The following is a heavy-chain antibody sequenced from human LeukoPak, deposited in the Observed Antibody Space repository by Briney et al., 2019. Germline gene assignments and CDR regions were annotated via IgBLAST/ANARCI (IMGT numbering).Heavy chain of an antibody. J-gene: IGHJ6*03. Sequence: QPGGSLRLSCAASGFTFSSFDMPWVPQPTGQGLEWVSTIGTASDTYYPGSVEGRFTLSRDNAKNSLYLQMNSLTAGDTAVYYCARGPPRGKYYYMDVWGKGTTVTVSS. CDR2: IGTASDT. CDR1: GFTFSSFD. D-gene: IGHD1-1*01. V-gene: IGHV3-13*01. CDR3: ARGPPRGKYYYMDV.